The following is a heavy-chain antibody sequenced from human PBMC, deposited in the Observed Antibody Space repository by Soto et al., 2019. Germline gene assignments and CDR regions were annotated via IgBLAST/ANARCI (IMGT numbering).Heavy chain of an antibody. V-gene: IGHV3-48*02. Sequence: EVKLVESGGGLVQPGGSLRLSCAASGFTFSNYNMNWVRQAPGKGLEWVSYISSSSSTIYYADSVKGRFTISRDNAKNSLELHMNSLRDEDTAVYYCGRDPYYDFRVYWGQGTLVTVSS. CDR1: GFTFSNYN. D-gene: IGHD3-3*01. J-gene: IGHJ4*02. CDR2: ISSSSSTI. CDR3: GRDPYYDFRVY.